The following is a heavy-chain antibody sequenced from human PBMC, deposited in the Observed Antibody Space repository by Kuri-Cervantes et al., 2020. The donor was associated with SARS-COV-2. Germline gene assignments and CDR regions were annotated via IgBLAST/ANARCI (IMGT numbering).Heavy chain of an antibody. J-gene: IGHJ4*02. Sequence: GGSLRLSCAASGFTFSDFAMHWVRQAPGKGLEWLSIISYAETTLYADSVKGRFTTSRDNSKNILFLEMNNLRPEDTAVYFCARETPEHSISWFDYWGQGSLVTVSS. CDR1: GFTFSDFA. CDR3: ARETPEHSISWFDY. D-gene: IGHD1-14*01. V-gene: IGHV3-30*04. CDR2: ISYAETTL.